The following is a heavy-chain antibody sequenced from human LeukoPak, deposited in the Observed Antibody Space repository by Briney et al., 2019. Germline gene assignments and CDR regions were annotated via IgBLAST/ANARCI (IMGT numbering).Heavy chain of an antibody. CDR3: ARVPPPSSTSFTFDY. CDR1: GFTFSSYW. D-gene: IGHD2-2*01. V-gene: IGHV3-74*01. J-gene: IGHJ4*02. CDR2: INSDGSST. Sequence: GGSLRLSCAASGFTFSSYWMHWVRQAPGKGPVWVSRINSDGSSTSYADSVKGRFTISRDNAKNTLYLQMNSLRAEDTAVYYCARVPPPSSTSFTFDYWGQGTLVTVSS.